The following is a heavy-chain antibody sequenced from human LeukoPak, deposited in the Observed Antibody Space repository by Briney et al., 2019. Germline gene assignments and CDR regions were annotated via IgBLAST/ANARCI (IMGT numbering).Heavy chain of an antibody. Sequence: SVRVSCKASGGTFSSYAISWVRQAPGQGLEWMGGIIPIFGTANYAQKLQGIVTITADESTSTAYMDLSSLRSEDTAVYYCARFRGDGYNLDYWGQGTLVTVSS. D-gene: IGHD5-24*01. V-gene: IGHV1-69*13. CDR2: IIPIFGTA. J-gene: IGHJ4*02. CDR1: GGTFSSYA. CDR3: ARFRGDGYNLDY.